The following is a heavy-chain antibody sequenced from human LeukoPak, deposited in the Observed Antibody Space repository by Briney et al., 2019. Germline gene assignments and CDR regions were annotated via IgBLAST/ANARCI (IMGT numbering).Heavy chain of an antibody. V-gene: IGHV5-51*01. J-gene: IGHJ5*02. CDR2: IYPGDSDT. D-gene: IGHD5-12*01. CDR3: ARRGWGGYDTNWFDP. CDR1: GYSFTSYW. Sequence: GESLKISCKGSGYSFTSYWIGWVRQMPGKGLEWMGIIYPGDSDTRYSPSFQGQVTISAGKSISTAYLQWSSLKASDTAMYYCARRGWGGYDTNWFDPWGQGTLVTVSS.